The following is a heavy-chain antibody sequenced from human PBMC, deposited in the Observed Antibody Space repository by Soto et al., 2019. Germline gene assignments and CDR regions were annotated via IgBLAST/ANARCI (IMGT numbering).Heavy chain of an antibody. CDR3: ARGPADYDFWSGYYSRGAFDI. Sequence: GASVKVSCKASGYTFTSYDINWVRQATGQGLEWMGWMNPNSGNTGYAQKFQGRVTMTRNTSISTAYMELSSLRSEDTAVYYCARGPADYDFWSGYYSRGAFDIWGQGTMVTV. D-gene: IGHD3-3*01. V-gene: IGHV1-8*01. J-gene: IGHJ3*02. CDR1: GYTFTSYD. CDR2: MNPNSGNT.